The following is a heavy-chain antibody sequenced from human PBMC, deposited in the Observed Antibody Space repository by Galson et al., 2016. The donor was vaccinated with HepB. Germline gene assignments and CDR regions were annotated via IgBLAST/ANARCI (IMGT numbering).Heavy chain of an antibody. CDR3: ARDRDAALDY. V-gene: IGHV1-18*01. Sequence: SVKVSCKASGYTFTNNGISWVRQAPGQRLKWMGWISAHSGNTNYAQRFQGRLTLTKDTSASTVYMELRSLRFDDTAMYYCARDRDAALDYWGQGALVTVSS. CDR1: GYTFTNNG. J-gene: IGHJ4*02. D-gene: IGHD6-13*01. CDR2: ISAHSGNT.